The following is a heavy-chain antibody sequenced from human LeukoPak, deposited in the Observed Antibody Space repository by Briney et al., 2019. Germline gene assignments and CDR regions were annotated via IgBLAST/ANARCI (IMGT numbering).Heavy chain of an antibody. CDR2: INHSGST. J-gene: IGHJ4*02. Sequence: KPSETLSLTCAVYGGSFSGYYWSWIRQPPGKGLEWIGEINHSGSTNYNPSLKSRVTMLVDTSKNQFSLKLNSVTAADTAVYYCARHGTIAAAGYFDYWGQGSLVTVSS. CDR3: ARHGTIAAAGYFDY. D-gene: IGHD6-13*01. CDR1: GGSFSGYY. V-gene: IGHV4-34*01.